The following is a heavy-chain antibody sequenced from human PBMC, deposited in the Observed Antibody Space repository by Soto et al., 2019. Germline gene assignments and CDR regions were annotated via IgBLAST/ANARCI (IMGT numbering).Heavy chain of an antibody. CDR2: MSPNSGAT. V-gene: IGHV1-8*01. CDR3: ASGEGSRGLWFDP. CDR1: GYTFTNYD. Sequence: QLQLVQSGAEVKKPGASVKVSCKASGYTFTNYDINWVRQATGQGLEWMGWMSPNSGATGYEQDFEGRILMTRNPSISTAYMELSSLRSEDTAVYYCASGEGSRGLWFDPWGQGTLVTVSS. J-gene: IGHJ5*02. D-gene: IGHD3-10*01.